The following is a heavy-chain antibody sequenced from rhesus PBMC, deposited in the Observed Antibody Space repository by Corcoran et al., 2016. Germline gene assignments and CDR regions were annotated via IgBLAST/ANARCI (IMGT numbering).Heavy chain of an antibody. CDR2: INSGGGST. CDR1: GFIFSSYG. Sequence: EVQLVETGGGLVQPGGSLKLSCAVSGFIFSSYGMSWVRQAPGKGLEWVSVINSGGGSTYHADAVKGRFTISRDNSKNTLSMQMNSLRPDDTAVYYCAKRAYYYSGSYYFDYWGQGVLVTVSS. D-gene: IGHD3-16*01. V-gene: IGHV3S5*01. J-gene: IGHJ4*01. CDR3: AKRAYYYSGSYYFDY.